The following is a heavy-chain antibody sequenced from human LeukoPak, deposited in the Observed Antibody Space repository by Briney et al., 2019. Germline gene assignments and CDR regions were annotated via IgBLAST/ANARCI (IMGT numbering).Heavy chain of an antibody. Sequence: SESLSLTCTVSGGSISSYYGGWIRQPPGKGLEWIGYIYYSGSTGYNPSLKSRVTISVDTSKNQFSLKLTSVTAADTAVYYCARSYDSRGYYYYGMDVWGQGTTVTVSS. J-gene: IGHJ6*02. CDR1: GGSISSYY. V-gene: IGHV4-59*01. D-gene: IGHD3-22*01. CDR2: IYYSGST. CDR3: ARSYDSRGYYYYGMDV.